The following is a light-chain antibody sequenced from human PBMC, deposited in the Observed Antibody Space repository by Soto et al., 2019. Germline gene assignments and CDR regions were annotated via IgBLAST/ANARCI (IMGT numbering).Light chain of an antibody. CDR2: DAS. J-gene: IGKJ1*01. Sequence: DIQMTQSPSTLSATAGDRVTITCRASQSISSWLAWYQHKPGKAPKLLIYDASNLDSGVPSRFSGGGSGTEFSLTISNLQPDDFATYYCQQYENYWTFGQGTRVEIK. CDR1: QSISSW. CDR3: QQYENYWT. V-gene: IGKV1-5*01.